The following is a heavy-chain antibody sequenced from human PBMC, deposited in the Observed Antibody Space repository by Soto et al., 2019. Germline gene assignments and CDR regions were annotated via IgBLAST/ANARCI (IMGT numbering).Heavy chain of an antibody. Sequence: QVQLVESGGGEVQPGRSLTISCAASGFTFSTYGMHWVCQTPGKGLEWVAVISYDGTNKFYSDSVKGRFTISRDNFKNTLTLQMNSLRAVDTAVYSCAKDLQSYGDYDYYCYGMDVWGLGTRVTVSS. CDR3: AKDLQSYGDYDYYCYGMDV. V-gene: IGHV3-30*18. CDR2: ISYDGTNK. CDR1: GFTFSTYG. J-gene: IGHJ6*02. D-gene: IGHD4-17*01.